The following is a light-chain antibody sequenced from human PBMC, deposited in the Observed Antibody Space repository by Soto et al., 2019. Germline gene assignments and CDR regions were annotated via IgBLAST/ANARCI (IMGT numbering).Light chain of an antibody. Sequence: QSALTQPASVSGSPGQSITISCTGTSSEVGSYNLVSWYQQHPGKAPKLMIYEVSKRPSGVSNRFSGSKSGNTASLTISGLQAEDEADYYCCSYAGSSTSPGVFGGGTMLTVL. CDR3: CSYAGSSTSPGV. V-gene: IGLV2-23*02. CDR2: EVS. CDR1: SSEVGSYNL. J-gene: IGLJ3*02.